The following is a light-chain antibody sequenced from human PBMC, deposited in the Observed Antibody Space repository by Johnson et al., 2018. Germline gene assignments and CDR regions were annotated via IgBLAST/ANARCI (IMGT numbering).Light chain of an antibody. V-gene: IGLV1-51*02. Sequence: QSVLTQPPSVSAAPGQKVTISCSGSGSNIGNNYVSWYQQLPGTAPKLLIYENNKRPSGIPDRFSGSKSGTSATLGITGLQTGDAADYYCGTWDSSLSAGNVFGTGTKVTVL. CDR3: GTWDSSLSAGNV. CDR2: ENN. CDR1: GSNIGNNY. J-gene: IGLJ1*01.